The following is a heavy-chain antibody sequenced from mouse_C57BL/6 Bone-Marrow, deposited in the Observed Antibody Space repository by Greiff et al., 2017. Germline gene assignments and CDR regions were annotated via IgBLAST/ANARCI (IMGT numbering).Heavy chain of an antibody. CDR3: ARGDSNYDF. CDR2: IDPSDSYT. CDR1: GYTFTSYW. D-gene: IGHD2-5*01. V-gene: IGHV1-50*01. Sequence: QVQLQQPGAELVKPGASVKLSCKASGYTFTSYWMQWVKQRPGQGLEWIGEIDPSDSYTNYNQKFKGKATVTVDTSSSTAYMQLSSLTSEDSAVYYCARGDSNYDFWGQGTTLTVSS. J-gene: IGHJ2*01.